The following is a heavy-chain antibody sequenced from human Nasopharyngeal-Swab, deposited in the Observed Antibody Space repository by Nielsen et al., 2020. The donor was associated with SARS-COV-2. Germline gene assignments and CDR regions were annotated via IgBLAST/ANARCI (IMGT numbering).Heavy chain of an antibody. CDR3: VRDGALIQLWLLPHALDI. V-gene: IGHV3-48*03. CDR2: ISSSGSIA. J-gene: IGHJ3*02. Sequence: VRQAPGKGPEWVLFISSSGSIAYYADSVKGRFTMSRDNANNSLYLQMNSLRADDTAVYYCVRDGALIQLWLLPHALDIWGQGTLVTVSS. D-gene: IGHD5-18*01.